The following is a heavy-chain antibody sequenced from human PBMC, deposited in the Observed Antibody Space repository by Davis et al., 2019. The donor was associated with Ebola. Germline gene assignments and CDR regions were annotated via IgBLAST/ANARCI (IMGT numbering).Heavy chain of an antibody. V-gene: IGHV4-39*02. Sequence: MPSETLSLTCTVSGGSIISSSSYWGWIRQPPRKGLEWIGSIYYSGITYYNPSLKSRVTIFVDTSKSQFSLKLRSVTAADTAVYYCARDAVVSRGELDFWGQGTLVTVSS. CDR2: IYYSGIT. CDR3: ARDAVVSRGELDF. J-gene: IGHJ4*02. CDR1: GGSIISSSSY. D-gene: IGHD3-10*01.